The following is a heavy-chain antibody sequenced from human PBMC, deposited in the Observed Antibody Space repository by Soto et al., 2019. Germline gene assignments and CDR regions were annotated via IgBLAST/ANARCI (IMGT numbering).Heavy chain of an antibody. CDR2: ISAYNGNT. J-gene: IGHJ3*02. D-gene: IGHD4-17*01. V-gene: IGHV1-18*01. Sequence: QVQLVQSGAEVKKPGASVKVSCKASGYTFTSYGISWVRQAPGQGLEWMGWISAYNGNTNYAQKIQGKVTMTTDTSTSTAYMELRSLRSDDTAVYYCARGGKNDYGDYDSGLSDAFDIWGQGTMVTVSS. CDR1: GYTFTSYG. CDR3: ARGGKNDYGDYDSGLSDAFDI.